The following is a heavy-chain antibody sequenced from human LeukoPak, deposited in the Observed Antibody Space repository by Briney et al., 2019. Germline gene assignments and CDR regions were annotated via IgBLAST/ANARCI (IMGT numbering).Heavy chain of an antibody. CDR1: GYTFTTYD. V-gene: IGHV1-8*03. CDR3: ARGITIFGVVDYFDY. D-gene: IGHD3-3*01. CDR2: MNPNSGNT. Sequence: ASVKVSCKASGYTFTTYDINWVRQATGQGLEWMGWMNPNSGNTGYAQKFQGRVTITTDESTSTAYMELSSLRSEDTAVYYCARGITIFGVVDYFDYWGQGTLVTVSS. J-gene: IGHJ4*02.